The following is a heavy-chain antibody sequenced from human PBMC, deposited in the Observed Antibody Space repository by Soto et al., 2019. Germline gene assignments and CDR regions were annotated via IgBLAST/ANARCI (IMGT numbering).Heavy chain of an antibody. CDR1: GFTFSSYD. D-gene: IGHD6-6*01. J-gene: IGHJ6*03. CDR2: IGTAGDT. V-gene: IGHV3-13*01. CDR3: ARGGSSSPKHYCYYYYMDV. Sequence: EVQLVESGGGLVQPGGSLRLSCAASGFTFSSYDMHWVRQATGKGLEWVSAIGTAGDTYYPGSVKGRFTISRENAKNSLCLQMNSLRAGDTAVYYCARGGSSSPKHYCYYYYMDVWGKGTTVTVSS.